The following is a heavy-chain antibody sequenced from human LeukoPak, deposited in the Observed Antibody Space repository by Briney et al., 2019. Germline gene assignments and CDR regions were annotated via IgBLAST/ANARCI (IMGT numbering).Heavy chain of an antibody. D-gene: IGHD5-12*01. Sequence: PSETLSLTCTVSGGSINSYYWSWIRQPPGKGLEWIGYIYYSGSTNYNPSLKSRVTISVDTSKNQFSLKLSSVTAADTAVYYCAREKSSGYHQDAFDIWGQGTMVTVSS. J-gene: IGHJ3*02. V-gene: IGHV4-59*01. CDR1: GGSINSYY. CDR3: AREKSSGYHQDAFDI. CDR2: IYYSGST.